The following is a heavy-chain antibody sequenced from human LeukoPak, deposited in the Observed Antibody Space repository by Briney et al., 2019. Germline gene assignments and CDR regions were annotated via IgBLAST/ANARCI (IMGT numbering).Heavy chain of an antibody. CDR3: AKALHYYDSSGRDY. J-gene: IGHJ4*02. CDR2: ISGNGGST. Sequence: LTGGSLRLSCATFGFTFSSYAMNWVRQAPGKGLEWVSSISGNGGSTYYADSVKGRFTISRDNSKNTLYLQMNSLRAEDTAVYYCAKALHYYDSSGRDYWGQGTLVTVSS. D-gene: IGHD3-22*01. CDR1: GFTFSSYA. V-gene: IGHV3-23*01.